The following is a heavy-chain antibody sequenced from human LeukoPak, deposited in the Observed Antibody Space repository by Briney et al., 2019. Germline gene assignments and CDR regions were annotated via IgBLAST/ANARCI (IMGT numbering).Heavy chain of an antibody. J-gene: IGHJ4*02. V-gene: IGHV3-23*01. CDR1: GFTFSSYS. CDR2: INYSGRDT. Sequence: GGSLRLSCAASGFTFSSYSMTWVRQAPGKGLDWVSVINYSGRDTFYADSVKGRFTISTDNSKSTLYLEMNSLRVEDTAIYYCAKAPAGIRRPLEYWGQGSLVTVSS. CDR3: AKAPAGIRRPLEY. D-gene: IGHD2-2*02.